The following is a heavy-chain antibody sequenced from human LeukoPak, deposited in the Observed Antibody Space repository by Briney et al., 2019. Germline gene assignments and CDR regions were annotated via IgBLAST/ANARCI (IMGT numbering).Heavy chain of an antibody. J-gene: IGHJ4*02. CDR1: GGSISSYY. D-gene: IGHD3-10*01. Sequence: KPSETLSLTCTVSGGSISSYYWSWIRQPPGKGLEWIGYIYYSGSTNYNPSLKSRVTISVDTSKNQFSLKLSSVTAADTAVYYCARDKVITMVRGAPTEYYFDSWGQGTLVTVSS. CDR3: ARDKVITMVRGAPTEYYFDS. V-gene: IGHV4-59*01. CDR2: IYYSGST.